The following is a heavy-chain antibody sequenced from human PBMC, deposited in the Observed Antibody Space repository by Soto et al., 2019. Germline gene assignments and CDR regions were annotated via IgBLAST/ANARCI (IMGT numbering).Heavy chain of an antibody. CDR2: ISGSGGST. Sequence: GGSLRLSCAASGFTFSSYAMSWVRQAPGKGLEWVSAISGSGGSTYYADSVKGRFTISRDKSKNTLYLQMNSLRAEDTAVYYCARQVLLRFGEGAYYYYGMDVWGQGTTVTVSS. CDR3: ARQVLLRFGEGAYYYYGMDV. V-gene: IGHV3-23*01. CDR1: GFTFSSYA. J-gene: IGHJ6*02. D-gene: IGHD3-10*01.